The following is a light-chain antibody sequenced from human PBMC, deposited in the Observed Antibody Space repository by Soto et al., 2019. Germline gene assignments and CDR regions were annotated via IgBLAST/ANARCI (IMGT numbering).Light chain of an antibody. Sequence: QSVLTQPPSASGTPEQRVTISCSGSSSNIGTNYVYWYQQVPGTAPKLLIYSNNQRPSGVPDRFSGSKSGTSASLAIRGLRSEDEADYYCATWDDSLRGRVFGGGTKLTVL. CDR2: SNN. V-gene: IGLV1-47*02. J-gene: IGLJ3*02. CDR1: SSNIGTNY. CDR3: ATWDDSLRGRV.